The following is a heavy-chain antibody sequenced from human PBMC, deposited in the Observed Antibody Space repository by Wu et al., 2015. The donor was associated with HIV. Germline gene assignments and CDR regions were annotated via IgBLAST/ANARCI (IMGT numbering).Heavy chain of an antibody. Sequence: QVQLVQSGAEVKKPGASVKVSCKASGYTFTSYDINWVRQATGQGLEWMGWMNPNSGNTGYAQKFQGRVTITRNTSISTAYMELSSLRSEDTAVYYCARVESGYDFWSPMDAFDIWGQGTNGHRLF. V-gene: IGHV1-8*03. CDR1: GYTFTSYD. J-gene: IGHJ3*02. D-gene: IGHD3-3*01. CDR3: ARVESGYDFWSPMDAFDI. CDR2: MNPNSGNT.